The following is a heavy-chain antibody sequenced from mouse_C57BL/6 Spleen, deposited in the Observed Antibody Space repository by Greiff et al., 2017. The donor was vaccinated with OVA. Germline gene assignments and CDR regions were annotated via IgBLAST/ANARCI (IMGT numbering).Heavy chain of an antibody. Sequence: EVKVEESGGGLVQPGGSMKLSCAASGFTFSDAWMDWVRQSPEKGLEWVAEIRNKANNHATYYAESVKGRFTISRDDSKSSVYLQMNSLRAEDTGIYYCTCTFYYGNHFDYWGQGTTLTVSS. CDR2: IRNKANNHAT. D-gene: IGHD2-1*01. V-gene: IGHV6-6*01. CDR1: GFTFSDAW. J-gene: IGHJ2*01. CDR3: TCTFYYGNHFDY.